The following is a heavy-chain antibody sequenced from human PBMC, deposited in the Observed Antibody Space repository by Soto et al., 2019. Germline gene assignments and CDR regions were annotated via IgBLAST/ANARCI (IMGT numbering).Heavy chain of an antibody. Sequence: QVQLVQSGAEVKKPGSSVKVSCKASGGTFSSYTISWVRQAPGQGLEWMGRIIPILGIANYAQKFQGRVTITADKSTSTAYMELSSLRSEDTAVYYCASEYYYDSSGYYGDYYGMDVWGQGTTFTVS. D-gene: IGHD3-22*01. CDR2: IIPILGIA. CDR1: GGTFSSYT. V-gene: IGHV1-69*02. J-gene: IGHJ6*02. CDR3: ASEYYYDSSGYYGDYYGMDV.